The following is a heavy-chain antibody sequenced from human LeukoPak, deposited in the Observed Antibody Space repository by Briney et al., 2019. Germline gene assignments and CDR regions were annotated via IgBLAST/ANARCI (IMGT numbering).Heavy chain of an antibody. J-gene: IGHJ4*02. Sequence: PSETLSLTCTVSGGSISSSSYYWGWIRQPPGRGLEWIGSIYYSGSIYYNPSLKSRVTISVDTSKNQFSLKRSSVTAADTAVYYCARPVDYGCILIAYWGQGTLVTVSS. D-gene: IGHD4-23*01. CDR3: ARPVDYGCILIAY. CDR1: GGSISSSSYY. CDR2: IYYSGSI. V-gene: IGHV4-39*01.